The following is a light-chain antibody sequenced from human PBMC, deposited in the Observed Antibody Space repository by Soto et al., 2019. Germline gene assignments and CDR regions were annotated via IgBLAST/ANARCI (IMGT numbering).Light chain of an antibody. CDR3: QQSYSTPPIT. CDR1: QSISSY. J-gene: IGKJ5*01. Sequence: DIQTTQSPSTLSGSLGDRVTITCRASQSISSYLNWYQQKPGKAPKLLIYAASSLQSGVPSRFSGSGSGTDFTLTISSLQPEDFATYYCQQSYSTPPITFGQGTRLEIK. V-gene: IGKV1-39*01. CDR2: AAS.